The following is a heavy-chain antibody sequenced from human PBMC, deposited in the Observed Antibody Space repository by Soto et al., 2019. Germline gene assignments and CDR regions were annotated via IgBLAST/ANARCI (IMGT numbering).Heavy chain of an antibody. CDR3: AKASFSDNQFLHH. D-gene: IGHD2-21*01. Sequence: QVQLVDSGGGVGQPGRSLRLSCAASGFTFSNYGMHWFRQAPGKWLEWVTTRSSDVNDKYYAGSVKGLFTISRDNSENTLDLQMNGLRAEATAVYYCAKASFSDNQFLHHCGQGNVVTVSS. V-gene: IGHV3-30*18. CDR1: GFTFSNYG. CDR2: RSSDVNDK. J-gene: IGHJ5*02.